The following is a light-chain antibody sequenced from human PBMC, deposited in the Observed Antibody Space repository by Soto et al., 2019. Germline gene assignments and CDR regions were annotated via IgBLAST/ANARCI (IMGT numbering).Light chain of an antibody. J-gene: IGKJ4*01. CDR3: QQYDSSPLT. V-gene: IGKV3-20*01. CDR1: QNISIY. Sequence: EVVVTQSPATLSWSTGEVATLSVSASQNISIYLAWYQQKPGQAPRLLIYDASNRATGIPARFSGSGSGTDFTLTISRLEPEDFAVYYCQQYDSSPLTFGGGTKVDIK. CDR2: DAS.